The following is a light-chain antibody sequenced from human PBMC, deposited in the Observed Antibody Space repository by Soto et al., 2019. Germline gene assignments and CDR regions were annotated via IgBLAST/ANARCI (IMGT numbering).Light chain of an antibody. Sequence: EVVLTQSPGTLSLSPGERATLSCRASQSVSNNYFAWYQQKPGQAPRLLIFGSSDRATGIPDRFSGSGSGTDFTLTISGLEPDYFAVYYCQQDCSSPPYTCGQGTKLEIK. CDR1: QSVSNNY. V-gene: IGKV3-20*01. CDR2: GSS. CDR3: QQDCSSPPYT. J-gene: IGKJ2*01.